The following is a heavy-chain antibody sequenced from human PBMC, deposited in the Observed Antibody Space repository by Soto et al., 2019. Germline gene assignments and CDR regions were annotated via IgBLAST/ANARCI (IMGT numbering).Heavy chain of an antibody. CDR1: GYSFSSYW. D-gene: IGHD5-18*01. CDR2: IYPGDSDT. V-gene: IGHV5-51*01. Sequence: PAEALKISCKGSGYSFSSYWIGWVGQMPGEGLERVGIIYPGDSDTRHSPSFQGQVTISADKSISTAYLQWSSLKASDTAMYYCARQGYSYLFVQWAGNYGMDVWGQGTTVTVSS. CDR3: ARQGYSYLFVQWAGNYGMDV. J-gene: IGHJ6*02.